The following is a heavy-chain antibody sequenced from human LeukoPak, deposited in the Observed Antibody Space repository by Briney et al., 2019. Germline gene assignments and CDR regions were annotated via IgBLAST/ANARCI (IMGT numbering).Heavy chain of an antibody. CDR1: GGSFSGYY. D-gene: IGHD5-12*01. V-gene: IGHV4-34*01. J-gene: IGHJ4*02. CDR3: ASRIVPSSDFDY. Sequence: PSETLSLTCAVYGGSFSGYYWSWIRQPPGKGLEWIGEINHSGSTNYNPPLKSRVTISVDTSKNQFSLKLSSVTVADTAVYYCASRIVPSSDFDYWGQGTLVTVSS. CDR2: INHSGST.